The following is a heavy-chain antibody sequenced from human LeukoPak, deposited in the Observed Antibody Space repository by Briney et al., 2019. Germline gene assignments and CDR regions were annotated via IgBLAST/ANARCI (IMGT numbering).Heavy chain of an antibody. CDR1: GGSISSGRYY. CDR3: ARDRSGWYPSWFDP. D-gene: IGHD6-19*01. Sequence: PSQTLSLTCTVSGGSISSGRYYWRWVRQPAGTGLEWIGRIYTSGSTNYNPSLKSRVTISVDTSKNQFSLKLSSVTAADTAVYYCARDRSGWYPSWFDPWGQGTLVTVSS. V-gene: IGHV4-61*02. J-gene: IGHJ5*02. CDR2: IYTSGST.